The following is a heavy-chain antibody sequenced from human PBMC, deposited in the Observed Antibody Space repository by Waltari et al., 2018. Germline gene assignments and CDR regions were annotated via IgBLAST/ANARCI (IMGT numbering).Heavy chain of an antibody. Sequence: EVQLLESGGGLVQPGGSLRLSCAASGFTFSSYAMSWVRQAPGKGLEWVSAISGSGGSTYYADSVKGRFTISRDNSKNTLYLQMNSLRAEDTAVYYCAKDYPERTELEPLAGDYWGQGTLVTVSS. V-gene: IGHV3-23*01. CDR2: ISGSGGST. J-gene: IGHJ4*02. CDR3: AKDYPERTELEPLAGDY. CDR1: GFTFSSYA. D-gene: IGHD1-1*01.